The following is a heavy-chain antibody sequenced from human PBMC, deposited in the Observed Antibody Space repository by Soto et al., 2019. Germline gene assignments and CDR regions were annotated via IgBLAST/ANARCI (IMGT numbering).Heavy chain of an antibody. D-gene: IGHD3-3*01. J-gene: IGHJ6*02. CDR3: ARGSLRFLEWSSDPTSMDV. CDR1: GGTFSSYA. V-gene: IGHV1-69*06. CDR2: IIPIFGTA. Sequence: QVQLVQSGAEVKKPGSSVKVSCKASGGTFSSYAISWVRQAPGQGLEWMGGIIPIFGTANYAQKFQGRVTITADKSTSTAYMELSSLRSEDTAVYYCARGSLRFLEWSSDPTSMDVWGQGTTVTVSS.